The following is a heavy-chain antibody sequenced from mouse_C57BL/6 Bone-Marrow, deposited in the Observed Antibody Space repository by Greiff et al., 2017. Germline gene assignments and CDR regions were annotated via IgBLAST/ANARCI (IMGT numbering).Heavy chain of an antibody. CDR3: ARDYYGNYDY. Sequence: DVQLQESGAELVRPGSSVKMSCKTSGYTFTSYGINWVKQRPGQGLEWIGYIYLGNGYTEYNEKFKGKATLTSDTSSSTAYMQLSSLTSEDSAIYFCARDYYGNYDYWGQGTTLTVSS. CDR2: IYLGNGYT. V-gene: IGHV1-58*01. J-gene: IGHJ2*01. D-gene: IGHD2-1*01. CDR1: GYTFTSYG.